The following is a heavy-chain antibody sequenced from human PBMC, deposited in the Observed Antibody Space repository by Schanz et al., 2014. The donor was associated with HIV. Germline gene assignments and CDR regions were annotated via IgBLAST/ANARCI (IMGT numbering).Heavy chain of an antibody. CDR3: ARLRGFLWFGDHPYSFDY. J-gene: IGHJ4*02. CDR2: LSGSGSNI. Sequence: VQLLESGGGLVQPGGSLRLSCAASGFTFSSYWMTWVRQAPGKGLEWVSSLSGSGSNIYYADSVKGRFTISRDNGKNSLFLQMNSLRAEDTAVYYCARLRGFLWFGDHPYSFDYWGQGTLVTVSS. D-gene: IGHD3-10*01. V-gene: IGHV3-48*04. CDR1: GFTFSSYW.